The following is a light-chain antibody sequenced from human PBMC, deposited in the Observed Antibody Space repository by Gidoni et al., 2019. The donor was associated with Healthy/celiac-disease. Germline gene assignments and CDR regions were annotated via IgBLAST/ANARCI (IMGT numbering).Light chain of an antibody. Sequence: DIVMTQSPASLAVSRGARATINCNASQSVLYSSNNRDYLAWYQQKPGQPPKLLIYWASTREAGVPDRFSGSGSGTDFTLTISSLQAEDVAVYYCQQYYSTWTFGQGTKVEIK. V-gene: IGKV4-1*01. J-gene: IGKJ1*01. CDR1: QSVLYSSNNRDY. CDR3: QQYYSTWT. CDR2: WAS.